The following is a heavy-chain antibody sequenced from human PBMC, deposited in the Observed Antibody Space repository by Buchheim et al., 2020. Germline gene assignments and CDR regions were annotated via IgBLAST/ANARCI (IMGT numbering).Heavy chain of an antibody. D-gene: IGHD4-11*01. J-gene: IGHJ4*02. CDR1: GFTFSSYG. CDR3: AKFTVTTHPSDY. Sequence: QAQLVESGGGVVQPGRSLRLSCAASGFTFSSYGMHWVRQAPGKGLEWVAVISYDGSNKYYADSVKGRFSISRDNSKNTLDLQMNSLRAEDTAVYYCAKFTVTTHPSDYWGQGTL. V-gene: IGHV3-30*18. CDR2: ISYDGSNK.